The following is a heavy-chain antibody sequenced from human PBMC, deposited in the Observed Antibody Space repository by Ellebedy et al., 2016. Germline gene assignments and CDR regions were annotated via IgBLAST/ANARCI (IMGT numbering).Heavy chain of an antibody. CDR3: ARGASTRELWADLDSLGFDP. Sequence: GGSLRLXCAASGFTLSSYSMNWVRQAPGKGLEWVSSITSGSTYIYYADSVKGRFTISRDNAKNSVYLQMNSLRGEDTAVYYCARGASTRELWADLDSLGFDPWGQGTLVTVSS. CDR2: ITSGSTYI. J-gene: IGHJ5*02. D-gene: IGHD3-16*01. V-gene: IGHV3-21*01. CDR1: GFTLSSYS.